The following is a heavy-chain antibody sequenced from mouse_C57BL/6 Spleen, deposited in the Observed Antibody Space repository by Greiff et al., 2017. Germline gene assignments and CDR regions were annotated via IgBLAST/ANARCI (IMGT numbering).Heavy chain of an antibody. D-gene: IGHD2-3*01. CDR1: GYSITSGYD. J-gene: IGHJ1*03. CDR3: ARDGDGLHV. CDR2: ISDSGST. Sequence: EVQLVESGPGMVQPSQSLSLTCTVTGYSITSGYDWDWLRHFPGNKLEWMGYISDSGSTNYNPSLKIRISITHDTSKNHFFLKLNSVTTEDTATYYCARDGDGLHVWGTGTTVTVSS. V-gene: IGHV3-1*01.